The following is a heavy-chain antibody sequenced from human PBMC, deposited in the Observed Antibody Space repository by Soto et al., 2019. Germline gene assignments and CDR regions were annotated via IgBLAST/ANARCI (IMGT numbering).Heavy chain of an antibody. CDR2: MNPYSGNT. J-gene: IGHJ4*02. CDR1: GYTFTTYD. V-gene: IGHV1-8*01. Sequence: ASVKASCKASGYTFTTYDISWVRQATGQGLEWMGWMNPYSGNTGYAQKFQGRVTVTRNTSISTVYMELSGLRPDDTAVYYCARRKERSGPHYFDYWGQGSQVTVPQ. D-gene: IGHD6-25*01. CDR3: ARRKERSGPHYFDY.